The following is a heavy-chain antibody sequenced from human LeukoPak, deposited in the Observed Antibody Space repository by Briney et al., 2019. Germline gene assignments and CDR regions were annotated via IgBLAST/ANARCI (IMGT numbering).Heavy chain of an antibody. D-gene: IGHD2-2*02. J-gene: IGHJ6*03. V-gene: IGHV1-69*01. CDR1: GGTFSSYA. CDR2: IIPIFGTA. Sequence: SVKVSCKASGGTFSSYAISWVRQAPGQGLEWMGGIIPIFGTANYAQKFQGRATITADESTSTAYMELSSLRSEDTAVYYCARGEGYCSSTSCYTDYYYYMDVWGKGTTVTVSS. CDR3: ARGEGYCSSTSCYTDYYYYMDV.